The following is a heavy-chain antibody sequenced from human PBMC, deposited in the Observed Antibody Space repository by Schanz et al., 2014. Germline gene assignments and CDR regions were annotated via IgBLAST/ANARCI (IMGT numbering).Heavy chain of an antibody. CDR1: GYVFTAYY. J-gene: IGHJ4*02. Sequence: QVQLVQSGAEVKEPGASVQVSCKASGYVFTAYYMHWVRQAPGQGLEWLGRFTHISQKFQGRVTMTRDTSSTTAYMELNSLRSDDTAVYYCVRELSGGTFDYWGQGALVTVSS. D-gene: IGHD1-1*01. V-gene: IGHV1-2*06. CDR2: FT. CDR3: VRELSGGTFDY.